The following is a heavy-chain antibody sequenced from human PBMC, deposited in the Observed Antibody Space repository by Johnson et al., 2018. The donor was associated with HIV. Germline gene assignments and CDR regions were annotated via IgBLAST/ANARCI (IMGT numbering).Heavy chain of an antibody. CDR3: AKDSSFSYYYSDAFDI. CDR2: IGTAGDT. CDR1: GFTFSSYD. Sequence: EVQLVESGGGVVQPGRSLRLSCAASGFTFSSYDMHWVRQATGKGLEWVSAIGTAGDTYYPGSVKGRFTISRENAKNSLYLQMNSLRAEDTAVYYCAKDSSFSYYYSDAFDIWGQGTMVTDSS. D-gene: IGHD3-10*01. V-gene: IGHV3-13*01. J-gene: IGHJ3*02.